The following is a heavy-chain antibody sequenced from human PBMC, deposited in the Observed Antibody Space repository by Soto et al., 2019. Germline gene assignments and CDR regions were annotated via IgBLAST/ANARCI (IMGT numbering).Heavy chain of an antibody. Sequence: PGGSXRLSCASSGFTVSSNYMSWVRQAPGKGLEWVSVIYSGGSTYYADSVKGRFTISRDNSKNTLYLQMNSLRAEDTAAYYCARDTRIYSRSTHAPYYYYGIDVWGQGTTVTVSS. V-gene: IGHV3-53*01. CDR3: ARDTRIYSRSTHAPYYYYGIDV. J-gene: IGHJ6*02. CDR2: IYSGGST. CDR1: GFTVSSNY. D-gene: IGHD6-6*01.